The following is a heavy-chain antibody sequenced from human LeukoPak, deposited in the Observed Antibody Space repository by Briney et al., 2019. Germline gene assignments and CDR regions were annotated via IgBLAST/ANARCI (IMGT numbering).Heavy chain of an antibody. V-gene: IGHV1-8*01. CDR2: MNPNSGNT. J-gene: IGHJ4*02. D-gene: IGHD3-10*01. CDR1: GYTFTSHD. CDR3: AMRNGSGSLYFDY. Sequence: ASVKVSCKASGYTFTSHDINWVRQATGQGLEWMGWMNPNSGNTGYAQKFQGRVSMTRNTSINTAYMELSSLRSEDTAVYYCAMRNGSGSLYFDYWGQGTLVTVSS.